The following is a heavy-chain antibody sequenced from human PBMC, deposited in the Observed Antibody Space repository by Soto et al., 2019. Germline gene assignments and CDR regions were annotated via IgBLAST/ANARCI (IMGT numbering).Heavy chain of an antibody. D-gene: IGHD4-17*01. CDR1: GGSISSYY. Sequence: SETLSLTCTVSGGSISSYYWSWIRQPPGKGLEWIGYIYYSGSTNYNPSLKSRVTISVDTSKNQFSLKLSSVTAADTAVYYCARLLGGDYSSSFVDVWGKGTTVTVSS. J-gene: IGHJ6*04. V-gene: IGHV4-59*08. CDR2: IYYSGST. CDR3: ARLLGGDYSSSFVDV.